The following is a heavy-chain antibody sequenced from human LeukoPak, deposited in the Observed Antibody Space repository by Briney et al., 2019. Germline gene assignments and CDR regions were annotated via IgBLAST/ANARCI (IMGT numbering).Heavy chain of an antibody. J-gene: IGHJ4*02. D-gene: IGHD1-7*01. CDR1: GYTFTGYY. CDR3: ARTDLELGDFDY. V-gene: IGHV1-69*05. Sequence: SVKVSCKASGYTFTGYYMHWVRQAPGQGLEWMGRIIPIFGTANYAQRFQGRLTITTDDSTSTAYMDLSSLRSEDTAVYYCARTDLELGDFDYWGQGTLVTVSS. CDR2: IIPIFGTA.